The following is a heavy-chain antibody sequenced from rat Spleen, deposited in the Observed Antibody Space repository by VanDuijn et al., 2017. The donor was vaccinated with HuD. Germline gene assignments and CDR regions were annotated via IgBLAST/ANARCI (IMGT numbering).Heavy chain of an antibody. CDR1: GFTFSNYG. D-gene: IGHD4-4*01. CDR3: ARLGNSGFVNWFAY. J-gene: IGHJ3*01. V-gene: IGHV5-29*01. Sequence: EVQLVESGGGLVQPGRSLKLSCAASGFTFSNYGMAWVRQAPTKGLEWVATIRYDGNNNYYGDSVKGRFTISRDNAESTLSLQMDRLRSEDSSPYDCARLGNSGFVNWFAYWGQGTLVTVSS. CDR2: IRYDGNNN.